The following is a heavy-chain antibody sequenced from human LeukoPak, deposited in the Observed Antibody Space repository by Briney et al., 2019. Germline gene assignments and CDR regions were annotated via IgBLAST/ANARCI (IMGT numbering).Heavy chain of an antibody. Sequence: GASVKVSCKASGDTFSSYAISWVRQAPGQGLEWMGGIIPIFGTANYAQKFQGRVTITADESTSTAYMELSSLRSEDTAVYYCARDRNGDYVFDYWGQGTLVTVSS. V-gene: IGHV1-69*13. J-gene: IGHJ4*02. CDR2: IIPIFGTA. D-gene: IGHD4-17*01. CDR3: ARDRNGDYVFDY. CDR1: GDTFSSYA.